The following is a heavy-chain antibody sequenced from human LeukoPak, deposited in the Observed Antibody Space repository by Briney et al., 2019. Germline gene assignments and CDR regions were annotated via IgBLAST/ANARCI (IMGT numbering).Heavy chain of an antibody. D-gene: IGHD1-1*01. Sequence: ASVKVSCKASGYTFTSHDINWVRQATGQGLEWMGWMNPNSGNTGYAQKFQGRVTMTRNTSISTAYMELSSLRSEDTAVYYCARGDYLEPAYGMDVWGQGTTVTVSS. V-gene: IGHV1-8*01. CDR2: MNPNSGNT. CDR1: GYTFTSHD. CDR3: ARGDYLEPAYGMDV. J-gene: IGHJ6*02.